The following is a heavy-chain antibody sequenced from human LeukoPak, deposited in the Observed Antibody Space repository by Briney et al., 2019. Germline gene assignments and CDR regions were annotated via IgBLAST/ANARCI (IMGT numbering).Heavy chain of an antibody. CDR1: GGSFSAYY. CDR2: INHSGST. CDR3: ARVRITGTTGYYYMDV. D-gene: IGHD1-7*01. Sequence: SETLSLTCAVYGGSFSAYYWTWIRQPPGKGLEWIGEINHSGSTNYNPSLKSRLTISLDTSKNQFSLNLRSVTAADTAVYYCARVRITGTTGYYYMDVWGKGTTVTVSS. V-gene: IGHV4-34*01. J-gene: IGHJ6*03.